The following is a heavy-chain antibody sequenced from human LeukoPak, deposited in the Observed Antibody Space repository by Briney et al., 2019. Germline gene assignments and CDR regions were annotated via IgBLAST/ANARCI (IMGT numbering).Heavy chain of an antibody. CDR1: GFTFSDYY. CDR3: ARVYYYDSRLIDY. V-gene: IGHV3-11*01. D-gene: IGHD3-22*01. Sequence: GGPLRLSCAASGFTFSDYYMSWIRQAPGKGLEWVSYISSSGSTIYYADSVKGRFTISRDNAKNSLYLQMNSLRAEDTAVYYCARVYYYDSRLIDYWGQGTLVTVSS. CDR2: ISSSGSTI. J-gene: IGHJ4*02.